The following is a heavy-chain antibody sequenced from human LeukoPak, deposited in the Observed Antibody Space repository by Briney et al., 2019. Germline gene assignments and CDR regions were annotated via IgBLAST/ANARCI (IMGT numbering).Heavy chain of an antibody. CDR1: GFTFSSYA. Sequence: GGSLRLSCAASGFTFSSYAMSWVRQAPGKGLEWVSGISGSGGNTFYADSVQGRFTIYRDNSRNTLYLQMNRLRVDDTAVYYCANEIRPNNYWGQGTLVTVSS. V-gene: IGHV3-23*01. J-gene: IGHJ4*02. CDR3: ANEIRPNNY. CDR2: ISGSGGNT.